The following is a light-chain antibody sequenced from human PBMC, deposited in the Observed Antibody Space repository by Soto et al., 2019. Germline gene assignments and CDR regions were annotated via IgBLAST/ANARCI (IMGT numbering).Light chain of an antibody. CDR2: DVS. V-gene: IGKV1-5*01. CDR1: QSISNW. CDR3: QQYDSFSVT. J-gene: IGKJ1*01. Sequence: DIQMTQSPSPLSASVGDRVTITCRASQSISNWLAWYQQKPGKVPKLLIYDVSALKRGVPPRFSGSGSGTEFTLTISSLQPEDVATYYCQQYDSFSVTLGQGTKVDI.